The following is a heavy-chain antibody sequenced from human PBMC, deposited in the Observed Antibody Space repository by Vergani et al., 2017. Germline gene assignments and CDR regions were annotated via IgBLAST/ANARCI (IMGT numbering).Heavy chain of an antibody. Sequence: QVQLQESGPGLVKPSQTLSLTCTVSGGSISSGSYYWSWIRQPAGKGLEWIGRILTSGSTNYNPSLKSRVTISVDTSKNQFSLKLSSVTAADTAVYYCARDLGVGYSNGWYRGWFDPWGQGTLVTVSS. CDR3: ARDLGVGYSNGWYRGWFDP. CDR1: GGSISSGSYY. CDR2: ILTSGST. D-gene: IGHD6-19*01. V-gene: IGHV4-61*02. J-gene: IGHJ5*02.